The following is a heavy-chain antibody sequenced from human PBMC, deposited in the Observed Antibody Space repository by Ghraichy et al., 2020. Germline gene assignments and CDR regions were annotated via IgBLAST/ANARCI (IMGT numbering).Heavy chain of an antibody. Sequence: GGSLRLSCAASGFIFGSYAMSWVRQPPGKGLEWVSNISVRGGITDYADSVKGRFTISRDNSKNTLYLQMNSLRAEDTAVYYCAKDGRGWELLHAFDIWGQGTMVTVSS. CDR2: ISVRGGIT. J-gene: IGHJ3*02. D-gene: IGHD2-15*01. CDR1: GFIFGSYA. V-gene: IGHV3-23*01. CDR3: AKDGRGWELLHAFDI.